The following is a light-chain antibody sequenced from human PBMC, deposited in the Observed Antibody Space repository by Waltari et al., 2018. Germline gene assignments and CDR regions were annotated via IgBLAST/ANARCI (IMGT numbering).Light chain of an antibody. Sequence: QTVVTQEPSLTVSPGGTVTLTCASSTGAVTSGYYPNWFQQKPGQAPTALIYSTNNNHSWTPARFSGSSSGAERYLTISNLQSEDEADYYCQTGGHGTWVFGGGTKLTVL. V-gene: IGLV7-43*01. CDR3: QTGGHGTWV. CDR2: STN. CDR1: TGAVTSGYY. J-gene: IGLJ3*02.